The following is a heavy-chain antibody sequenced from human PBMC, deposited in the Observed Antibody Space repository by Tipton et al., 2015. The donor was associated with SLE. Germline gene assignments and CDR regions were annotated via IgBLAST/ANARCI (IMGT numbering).Heavy chain of an antibody. J-gene: IGHJ4*02. D-gene: IGHD3-16*02. CDR2: IHDGGDN. Sequence: LRLSCAVNGGSSSGYYWSWIRQSPGKALEWIGDIHDGGDNNYNPSLKSRVTMSVDKSKNQFSLKLSSVTAADTAVYYCARVGRLHLGELSPPFDYWGQGTLVTVSS. V-gene: IGHV4-34*01. CDR3: ARVGRLHLGELSPPFDY. CDR1: GGSSSGYY.